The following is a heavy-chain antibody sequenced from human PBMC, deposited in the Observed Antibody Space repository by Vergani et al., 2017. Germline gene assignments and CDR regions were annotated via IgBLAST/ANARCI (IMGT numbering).Heavy chain of an antibody. CDR1: GFTFKNAW. CDR3: DTDYLDY. CDR2: IRSKNDGGTA. D-gene: IGHD2-8*02. V-gene: IGHV3-15*01. Sequence: EVQVVESGGGLIKPGGSLRLSCAVSGFTFKNAWINWVRQAPGKGLEWMGRIRSKNDGGTADYAAPLKGRFTISRDDSKDSAFLLVNNLKTEDTADYFCDTDYLDYWGQGTLVTVSS. J-gene: IGHJ4*02.